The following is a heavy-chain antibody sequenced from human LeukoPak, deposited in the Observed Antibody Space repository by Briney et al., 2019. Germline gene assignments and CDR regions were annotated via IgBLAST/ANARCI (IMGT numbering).Heavy chain of an antibody. Sequence: ASETLSLTCTVSGGSISSYYWSWIRQPAGKGLEWIGRIYTSGSTNYNPSLKSRVAMSVDTSRNQFFLKMSSVTAADTAVYYCARHIGGGIEDMDVWGKGTKVTVSS. CDR3: ARHIGGGIEDMDV. V-gene: IGHV4-4*07. CDR2: IYTSGST. CDR1: GGSISSYY. J-gene: IGHJ6*03. D-gene: IGHD3-16*02.